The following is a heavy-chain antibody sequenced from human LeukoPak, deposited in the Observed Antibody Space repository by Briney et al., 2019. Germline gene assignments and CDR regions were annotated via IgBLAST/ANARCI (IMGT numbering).Heavy chain of an antibody. V-gene: IGHV3-30*02. CDR2: IRYDGSNK. CDR3: ARDYDFWSDKRPLGY. CDR1: GFTFSSYG. Sequence: GGSLRLSCAASGFTFSSYGMHWVRQAPGKGLEWVAFIRYDGSNKYYADSVKGRFTISRDNSKNTLYLQMNSLRAEDTAVYYCARDYDFWSDKRPLGYWGQGTLVTVSS. J-gene: IGHJ4*02. D-gene: IGHD3-3*01.